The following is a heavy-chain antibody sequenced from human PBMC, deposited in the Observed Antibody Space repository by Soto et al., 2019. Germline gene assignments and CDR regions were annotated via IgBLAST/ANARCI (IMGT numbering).Heavy chain of an antibody. Sequence: GGSLRLSCAASGFTFSNYWMSWVRQAPGKGLEWVANLKQDGTEKYYVDSVKGRFTISRDNAQNTLYLQMNSLTAGDTAVYYCARDKDYGDYRIDYWGQGTLVTVSS. CDR1: GFTFSNYW. CDR3: ARDKDYGDYRIDY. D-gene: IGHD4-17*01. CDR2: LKQDGTEK. J-gene: IGHJ4*02. V-gene: IGHV3-7*01.